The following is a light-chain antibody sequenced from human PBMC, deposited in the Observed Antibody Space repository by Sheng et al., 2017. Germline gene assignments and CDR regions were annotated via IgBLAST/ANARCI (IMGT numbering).Light chain of an antibody. J-gene: IGKJ4*01. CDR1: ESVNNK. CDR3: QQRSNWPPALT. V-gene: IGKV3-11*01. CDR2: DAS. Sequence: EIVMTQSPATLSVSPGERAILSCRASESVNNKLVWYQQKLGQAPRLLIYDASNRATGIPARFSGSGSGTDFTLTISSLEPEDFAVYYCQQRSNWPPALTFGGGTKVEIK.